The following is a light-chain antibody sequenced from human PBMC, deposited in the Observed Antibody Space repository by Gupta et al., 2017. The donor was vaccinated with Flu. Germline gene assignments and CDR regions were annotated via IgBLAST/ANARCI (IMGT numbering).Light chain of an antibody. CDR3: QQDNNYPWT. CDR2: KAS. J-gene: IGKJ1*01. Sequence: DIQMTQSPSTLSASVGDTVTITCRASQSFSTWLAWYQQKPGKAPKLLIYKASSSETGVPSRFSGSGSGTEFTLTISSLQPDDFATYYCQQDNNYPWTFGQGTKVEI. CDR1: QSFSTW. V-gene: IGKV1-5*03.